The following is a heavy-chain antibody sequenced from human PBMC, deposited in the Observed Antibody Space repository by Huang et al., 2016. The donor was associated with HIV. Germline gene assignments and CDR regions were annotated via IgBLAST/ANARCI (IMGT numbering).Heavy chain of an antibody. J-gene: IGHJ5*02. V-gene: IGHV4-30-4*08. D-gene: IGHD2-15*01. Sequence: QVQLQESGPGPVKPSQTLSLTCTVSGDSISRGGYLWSWIRQSPGKGLEWIGSIYYTGTTSTNPSRRSRVTMSVDTSKNQFSLRLTSVTAEDTAVYYCARDRITQCNGGRCYSDWSDPWGQGTLVIVSS. CDR3: ARDRITQCNGGRCYSDWSDP. CDR1: GDSISRGGYL. CDR2: IYYTGTT.